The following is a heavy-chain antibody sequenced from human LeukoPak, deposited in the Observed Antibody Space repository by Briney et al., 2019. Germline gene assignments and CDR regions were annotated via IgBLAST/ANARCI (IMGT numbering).Heavy chain of an antibody. D-gene: IGHD3-3*01. Sequence: GGSLRLSCAASGFTFSSYWMHWVRQAPGKGLVWVSRINSDGSSTSYADSVKGRFTISRDNAKNTLYLQMSSLRAEDTAVYYCATDRGWRTSGYYLYYFEYWGQGTLVTFSS. V-gene: IGHV3-74*01. CDR3: ATDRGWRTSGYYLYYFEY. J-gene: IGHJ4*02. CDR2: INSDGSST. CDR1: GFTFSSYW.